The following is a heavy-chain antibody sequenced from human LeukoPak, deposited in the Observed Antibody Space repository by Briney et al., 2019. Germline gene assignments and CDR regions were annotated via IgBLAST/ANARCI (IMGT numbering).Heavy chain of an antibody. V-gene: IGHV1-2*02. D-gene: IGHD2-15*01. CDR3: ARVQLNSGSSSYRTFDC. Sequence: ASVKVSCKASGYTFTGYYMHWVRQAPGQGLEWMGWINPNSGGTNYAQKFQGRVTMTRDTSISTAYMELSRLRSDDTAVYYCARVQLNSGSSSYRTFDCWGQGTLVTVSS. CDR1: GYTFTGYY. CDR2: INPNSGGT. J-gene: IGHJ4*02.